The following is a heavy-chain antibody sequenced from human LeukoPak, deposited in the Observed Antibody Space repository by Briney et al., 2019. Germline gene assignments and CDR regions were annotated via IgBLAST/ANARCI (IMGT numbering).Heavy chain of an antibody. J-gene: IGHJ1*01. D-gene: IGHD3-10*01. V-gene: IGHV3-23*01. CDR2: ISDNGGST. CDR3: AREFGPITSH. Sequence: PGGSLRLSCAASGFTFSSYAMSWVRQAPGKGLEWVSSISDNGGSTYSADSVKGRFTISRDNSKNTLYLQMNSLRAEDTAVYYCAREFGPITSHWGQGTLVTVSS. CDR1: GFTFSSYA.